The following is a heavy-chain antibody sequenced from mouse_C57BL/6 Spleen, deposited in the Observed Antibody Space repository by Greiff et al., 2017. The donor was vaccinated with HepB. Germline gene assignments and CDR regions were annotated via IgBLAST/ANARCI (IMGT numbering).Heavy chain of an antibody. CDR1: GYTFTDYY. CDR3: TRGYYGSSIY. V-gene: IGHV1-26*01. D-gene: IGHD1-1*01. J-gene: IGHJ2*01. CDR2: INPNNGGT. Sequence: VQLQQSGPELVKPGASVKISCKASGYTFTDYYMNWVKQSHGKSLEWIGDINPNNGGTSYNQKFKGKATLTVDKSSSTAYMELRSLTSEDSAVYYCTRGYYGSSIYWGQGTTLTVSS.